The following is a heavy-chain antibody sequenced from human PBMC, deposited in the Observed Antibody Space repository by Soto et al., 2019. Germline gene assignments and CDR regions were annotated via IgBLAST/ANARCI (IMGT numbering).Heavy chain of an antibody. CDR3: ARARIPAAYYYGLDV. Sequence: SQTLSLTCGVSGDSISGNSAAWNWIRQSPSRGLEWLGRTYYRSKWYNDYAVSVKSRITISPDTSKNQFSLQLNSVTPEDTAIYFCARARIPAAYYYGLDVWGQGTKVTVSS. CDR2: TYYRSKWYN. CDR1: GDSISGNSAA. V-gene: IGHV6-1*01. D-gene: IGHD2-2*01. J-gene: IGHJ6*02.